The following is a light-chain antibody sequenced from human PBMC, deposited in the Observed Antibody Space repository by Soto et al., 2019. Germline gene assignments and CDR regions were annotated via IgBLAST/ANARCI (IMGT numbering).Light chain of an antibody. CDR2: DAS. J-gene: IGKJ3*01. Sequence: EIVLTQSPITLSLSPGERATLSCRASQSVSSYFAWYQQKPGQAPRLLIYDASNRATGIPARFSGSGSGTAFTLTISSLEPEDFAVYYCQQRSYWPPFTFGPGTKVDSK. CDR3: QQRSYWPPFT. CDR1: QSVSSY. V-gene: IGKV3-11*01.